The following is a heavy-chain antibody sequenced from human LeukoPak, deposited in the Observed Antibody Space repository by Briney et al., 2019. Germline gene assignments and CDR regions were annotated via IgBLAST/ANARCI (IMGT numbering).Heavy chain of an antibody. V-gene: IGHV1-8*01. CDR3: ARALRTAYAFDI. CDR1: GYTFTSYD. J-gene: IGHJ3*02. CDR2: VNPNSGNT. Sequence: ASVKVSCKASGYTFTSYDINWVRQATGQGLEWMGWVNPNSGNTGYAQKFQGRVTMTRNTSISTAYMELSSLRSEDTAVYYCARALRTAYAFDIWGQGTMVTVSS.